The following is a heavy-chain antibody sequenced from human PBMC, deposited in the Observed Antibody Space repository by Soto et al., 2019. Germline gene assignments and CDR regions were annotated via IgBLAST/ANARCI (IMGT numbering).Heavy chain of an antibody. Sequence: EVQLVESGGGLVQPGGSLRLSCAASGFTFSSYSMNWVRQAPGKGLEWVSYISSSSSTIYYADSVKGRFTISRDNAKNSLYLQMNSLRDEDTAVYYCASVYQVRWFYDYWGRGTLVTVSS. D-gene: IGHD2-15*01. CDR3: ASVYQVRWFYDY. CDR2: ISSSSSTI. J-gene: IGHJ4*02. CDR1: GFTFSSYS. V-gene: IGHV3-48*02.